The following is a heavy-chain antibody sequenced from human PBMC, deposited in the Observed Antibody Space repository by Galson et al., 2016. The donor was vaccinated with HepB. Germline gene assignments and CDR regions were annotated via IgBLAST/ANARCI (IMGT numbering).Heavy chain of an antibody. J-gene: IGHJ4*02. CDR3: ARQGDYSNQWSPFDY. V-gene: IGHV5-51*01. CDR2: IWPGDSGT. Sequence: IAWVRQMPGKGLEWMGIIWPGDSGTRYSPSFQGQVTISADKSISIAYLQWSSLRASDTAVYYCARQGDYSNQWSPFDYWGQGALVTVSS. D-gene: IGHD6-13*01.